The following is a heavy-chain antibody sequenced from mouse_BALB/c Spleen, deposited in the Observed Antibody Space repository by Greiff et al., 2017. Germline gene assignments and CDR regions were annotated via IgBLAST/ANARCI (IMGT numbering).Heavy chain of an antibody. J-gene: IGHJ4*01. V-gene: IGHV7-3*02. Sequence: EVKLMESGGGLVQPGGSLRLSCATSGFTFTDYYMSWVRQPPGKALEWLGFIRNKANGYTTEYSASVKGRFTISRDNSQSILYLQMNTLRAEDSATYYCARDRYYGSSYGYAMDYWGQGTSVTVSS. D-gene: IGHD1-1*01. CDR1: GFTFTDYY. CDR3: ARDRYYGSSYGYAMDY. CDR2: IRNKANGYTT.